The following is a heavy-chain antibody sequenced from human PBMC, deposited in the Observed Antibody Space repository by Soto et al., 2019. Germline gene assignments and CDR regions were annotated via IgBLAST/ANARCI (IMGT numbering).Heavy chain of an antibody. CDR1: GFTFSSYW. V-gene: IGHV3-74*01. CDR2: INSDGSST. D-gene: IGHD6-13*01. J-gene: IGHJ3*02. CDR3: TRKPPMAAAFDI. Sequence: EVQLVESGGGLVQPGGSPRLSCAASGFTFSSYWMHWVRQAPGKGLVWVSRINSDGSSTSYADSVKGRFTISRDNAKNTLYLQMNSLRAEDTAVYYCTRKPPMAAAFDIWGQGTMVTVSS.